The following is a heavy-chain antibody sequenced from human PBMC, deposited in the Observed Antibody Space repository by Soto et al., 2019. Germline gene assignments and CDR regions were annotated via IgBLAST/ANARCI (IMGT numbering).Heavy chain of an antibody. CDR2: ISGSGGST. J-gene: IGHJ3*02. V-gene: IGHV3-23*01. D-gene: IGHD6-6*01. CDR3: AKVGPESIAARPRALNAFDI. CDR1: GFTFSSYA. Sequence: GGSLRLSCAASGFTFSSYAMSWVRQAPGKGLEWVSAISGSGGSTYYADSVKGRFTISRDNSKNTLYLQMNSLRAEDTAVYYCAKVGPESIAARPRALNAFDIWGQGTMVTVSS.